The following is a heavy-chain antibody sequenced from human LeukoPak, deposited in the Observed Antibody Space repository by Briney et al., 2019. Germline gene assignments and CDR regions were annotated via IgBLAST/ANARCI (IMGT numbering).Heavy chain of an antibody. CDR1: GGSISSGGYY. CDR3: ARGGPRITIFGVVIPEYYYYYGMDV. D-gene: IGHD3-3*01. V-gene: IGHV4-31*03. J-gene: IGHJ6*02. CDR2: IYYSGST. Sequence: PSQTLSLTCTVPGGSISSGGYYWSWIRQHPGKGLEWIGYIYYSGSTYYNPSLKSRVTISVDTSKNQFSLKLSSVTAADTAVYYCARGGPRITIFGVVIPEYYYYYGMDVWGQGTTVTVSS.